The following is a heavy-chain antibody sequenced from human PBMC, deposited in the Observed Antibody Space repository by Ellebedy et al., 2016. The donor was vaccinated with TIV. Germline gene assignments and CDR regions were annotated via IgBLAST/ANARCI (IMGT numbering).Heavy chain of an antibody. D-gene: IGHD4-23*01. CDR1: GFTFSSYV. Sequence: GGSLRLXXKVSGFTFSSYVMHWVRQAPGKGLGWVALVSNDGRKKYYADSVQGRFTISRDNSKDTLYLQMNTLNVEDTAVYYCAKALVRDDYFDYWGQGTLVTVSS. J-gene: IGHJ4*02. V-gene: IGHV3-30*01. CDR3: AKALVRDDYFDY. CDR2: VSNDGRKK.